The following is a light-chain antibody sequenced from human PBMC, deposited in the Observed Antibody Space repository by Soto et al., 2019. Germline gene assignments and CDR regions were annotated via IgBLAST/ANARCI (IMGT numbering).Light chain of an antibody. CDR3: QEYTDWSST. CDR2: GAS. J-gene: IGKJ2*01. Sequence: EIVLTQSPDTLSLSPGERATLSCRASQRVGSSYLAWYQHKPDQAPRLLIYGASGRATGTPDRFSGSGSGTDFTLSISSLQSEDFAVYYCQEYTDWSSTFGQGTKV. CDR1: QRVGSSY. V-gene: IGKV3-20*01.